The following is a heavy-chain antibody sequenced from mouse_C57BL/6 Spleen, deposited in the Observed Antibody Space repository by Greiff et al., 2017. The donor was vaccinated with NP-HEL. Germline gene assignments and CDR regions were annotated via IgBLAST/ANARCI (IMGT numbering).Heavy chain of an antibody. D-gene: IGHD1-1*01. J-gene: IGHJ2*01. Sequence: VQLQQSGAELVKPGASVKLSCKASGYTFTSYWMHWVKQRPGQGLEWIGMIHPNSGSTNYNEKFKSKATLTVDKSSSTAYMQLSSLTSEDSAVYYCASITTVVGHYFDYWGQGTTLTVSS. CDR3: ASITTVVGHYFDY. CDR1: GYTFTSYW. CDR2: IHPNSGST. V-gene: IGHV1-64*01.